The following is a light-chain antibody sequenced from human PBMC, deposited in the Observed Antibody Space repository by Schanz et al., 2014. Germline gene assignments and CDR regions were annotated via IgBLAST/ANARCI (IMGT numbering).Light chain of an antibody. CDR3: QSYDNSLIYV. CDR2: GDT. V-gene: IGLV1-40*01. Sequence: QSVLTQPPSVSGAPGQRVTISCTGSSSNIGAGYDVHWYQQLPGTAPKLLIHGDTNRPSGVPDRFSGSKSGTSGTLAITGLQAEDEADYYCQSYDNSLIYVFGTGTKLTVL. CDR1: SSNIGAGYD. J-gene: IGLJ1*01.